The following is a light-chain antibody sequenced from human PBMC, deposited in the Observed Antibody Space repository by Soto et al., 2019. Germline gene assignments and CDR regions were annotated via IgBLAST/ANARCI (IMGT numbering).Light chain of an antibody. V-gene: IGKV1-39*01. CDR1: QRITTY. Sequence: IQMTQSPSSLSASVGDRVTITCRASQRITTYLYWYQQNPGEAPKLLISTSGTLQRGVPSRFSGSGSGTDFNLTITALRPEDFATYFCQQTYSPPYTFGQGTKLEIK. CDR3: QQTYSPPYT. CDR2: TSG. J-gene: IGKJ2*01.